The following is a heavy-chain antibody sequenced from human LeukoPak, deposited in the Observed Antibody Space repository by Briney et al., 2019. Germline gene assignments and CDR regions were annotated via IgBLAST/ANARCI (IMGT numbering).Heavy chain of an antibody. J-gene: IGHJ1*01. CDR1: GFTFSSYA. D-gene: IGHD6-19*01. Sequence: GGSLRLSCSASGFTFSSYAMHWVRQAPGKGLEYVSATSNNGGNTYYADSVKGRFTISRDNSRDTLYLQMSSLRAEDTAVYYCVKDVNPYSSGWQQYFQHWGQGTLVTVSS. CDR2: TSNNGGNT. CDR3: VKDVNPYSSGWQQYFQH. V-gene: IGHV3-64D*09.